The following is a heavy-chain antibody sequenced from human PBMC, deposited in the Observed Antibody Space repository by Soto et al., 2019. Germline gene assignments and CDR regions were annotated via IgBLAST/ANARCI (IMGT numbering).Heavy chain of an antibody. CDR3: ARDPLNYDFWSGYYIRWFDP. CDR1: GGSISSYY. D-gene: IGHD3-3*01. V-gene: IGHV4-4*07. Sequence: TSETLSLTCTVSGGSISSYYWSWIRQPAGKGLEWIGRIYTSGSTNYNPSLKSRVTMSVDTSKNQFSLKLSSVTAADTAVYYCARDPLNYDFWSGYYIRWFDPWGQGTLVTVSS. CDR2: IYTSGST. J-gene: IGHJ5*02.